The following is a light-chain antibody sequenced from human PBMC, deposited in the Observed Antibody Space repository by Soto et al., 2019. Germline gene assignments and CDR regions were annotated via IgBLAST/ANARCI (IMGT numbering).Light chain of an antibody. CDR1: QGISTY. CDR3: QNYHGAPWT. Sequence: DIQMTQSPSSLSASVGDRVTITCRASQGISTYLVWYQQKPGTVPKLLIFAASTLQSGDQSRFSGSGSGTYFTLTISSLQPEDVATYYCQNYHGAPWTFGKGTTVEIK. CDR2: AAS. V-gene: IGKV1-27*01. J-gene: IGKJ1*01.